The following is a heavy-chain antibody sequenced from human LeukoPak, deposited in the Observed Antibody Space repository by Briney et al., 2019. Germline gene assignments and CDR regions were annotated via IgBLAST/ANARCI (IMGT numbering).Heavy chain of an antibody. CDR1: GGSISSSSNY. Sequence: SETLSLTCTVSGGSISSSSNYWGWIRQPPGKGLEWIGSIYYSGSTYYNPSLKGRVTISVDTSKNQFSLKLSSVTAADTAVYYCARSMVRGVTTTDYWGQGTLVTVSS. D-gene: IGHD3-10*01. CDR3: ARSMVRGVTTTDY. V-gene: IGHV4-39*01. J-gene: IGHJ4*02. CDR2: IYYSGST.